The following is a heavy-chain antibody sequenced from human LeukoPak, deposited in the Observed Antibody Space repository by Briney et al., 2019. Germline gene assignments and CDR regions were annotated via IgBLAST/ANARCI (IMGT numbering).Heavy chain of an antibody. CDR1: GVTFSSYA. Sequence: GSSVKVSCKASGVTFSSYAICWVQQAPGQGLEWIGGISAYNGNTNYAQKLQGRVTMTTDTSTSTAYMELRSLRSDDTAVYYCAIELNYQAAYGSGSHRAFDIWGQGTMVTVSS. CDR2: ISAYNGNT. J-gene: IGHJ3*02. CDR3: AIELNYQAAYGSGSHRAFDI. D-gene: IGHD3-10*01. V-gene: IGHV1-18*01.